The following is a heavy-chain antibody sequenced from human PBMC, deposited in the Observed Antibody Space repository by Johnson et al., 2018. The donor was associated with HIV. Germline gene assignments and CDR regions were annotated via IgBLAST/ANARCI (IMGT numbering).Heavy chain of an antibody. D-gene: IGHD2/OR15-2a*01. CDR1: GFTFSSYG. Sequence: QVQLVESGGGVVQPGGSLRLSCAASGFTFSSYGMHWVRQAPGKGLERVAFIRYDGSNKYYADSVKGRFTISRDNSKNTLYLQMNSLRAEDTAVYYCAREGKYLAGAEDAFDIWGQGTMVTVSS. CDR2: IRYDGSNK. V-gene: IGHV3-30*02. CDR3: AREGKYLAGAEDAFDI. J-gene: IGHJ3*02.